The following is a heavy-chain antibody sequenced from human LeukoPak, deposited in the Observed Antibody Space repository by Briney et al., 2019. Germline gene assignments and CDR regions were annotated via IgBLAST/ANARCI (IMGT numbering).Heavy chain of an antibody. V-gene: IGHV4-59*08. J-gene: IGHJ4*02. D-gene: IGHD3-22*01. CDR1: GGSISSYY. Sequence: SETLSLTCTVSGGSISSYYWSWIRQPPGKGLEWIGYIHYSGSTNYNPSLKSRVTISVDTSKNQFSLKLSSVTAADTAVYYCARLTYYYDSSGYPSQPFDYWGQGTLVTVSS. CDR3: ARLTYYYDSSGYPSQPFDY. CDR2: IHYSGST.